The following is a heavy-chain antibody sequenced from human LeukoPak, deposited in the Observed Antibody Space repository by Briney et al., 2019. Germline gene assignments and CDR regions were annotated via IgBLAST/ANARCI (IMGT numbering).Heavy chain of an antibody. J-gene: IGHJ4*02. V-gene: IGHV3-23*01. CDR3: AKYGRGSRHFFDY. CDR2: ISGSGGST. CDR1: GFTFSSYA. D-gene: IGHD3-10*02. Sequence: GGSLRLSCAASGFTFSSYAMSWVRQAPGKGLEWVSAISGSGGSTYYADSVKGWFTISRDNSKNTLYLQMNSLRAEDTAVYYCAKYGRGSRHFFDYWGQGTLVTVSS.